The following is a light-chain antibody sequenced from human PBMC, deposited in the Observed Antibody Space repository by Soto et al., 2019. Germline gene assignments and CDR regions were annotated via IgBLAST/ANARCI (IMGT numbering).Light chain of an antibody. CDR2: AAS. CDR1: EGIRKD. V-gene: IGKV1-6*01. CDR3: LQDYSYPQT. J-gene: IGKJ1*01. Sequence: AIQMTQSPSSLSASVGDRVTINCRASEGIRKDLGWYQQKPGKAPKLLIYAASTLQSGVPSRFSGSGSGTDFTLTINSLQPEYFATYYCLQDYSYPQTFGQGTKVEMK.